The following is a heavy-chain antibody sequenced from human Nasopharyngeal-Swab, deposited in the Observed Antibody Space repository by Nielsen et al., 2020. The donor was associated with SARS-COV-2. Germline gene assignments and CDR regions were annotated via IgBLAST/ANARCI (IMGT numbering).Heavy chain of an antibody. CDR2: INHSGST. Sequence: GSLRLSCAVYGGSFSGYYWSWIRQPPGKGLEWIGEINHSGSTNYNPSLKSRVTISVDTSKNQFSLKLSSVTAAETAVYYCARGSIMITFGGVIVEAINWFDPWGQGTLVTVSS. D-gene: IGHD3-16*02. J-gene: IGHJ5*02. V-gene: IGHV4-34*01. CDR3: ARGSIMITFGGVIVEAINWFDP. CDR1: GGSFSGYY.